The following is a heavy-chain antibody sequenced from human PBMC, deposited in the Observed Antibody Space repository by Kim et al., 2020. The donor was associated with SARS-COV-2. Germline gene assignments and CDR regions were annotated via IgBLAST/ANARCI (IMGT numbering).Heavy chain of an antibody. Sequence: ASVKVSCKASGYSFTSYYIHWVRQAPGQGLEWMGIISPSGDSPTYTQKFQGRVTMTRDTSTTTVYMELSSLTSEDTAVYYCARGFGSGSYYSPWGQGTLVTVSS. V-gene: IGHV1-46*01. CDR1: GYSFTSYY. CDR3: ARGFGSGSYYSP. J-gene: IGHJ5*02. D-gene: IGHD3-10*01. CDR2: ISPSGDSP.